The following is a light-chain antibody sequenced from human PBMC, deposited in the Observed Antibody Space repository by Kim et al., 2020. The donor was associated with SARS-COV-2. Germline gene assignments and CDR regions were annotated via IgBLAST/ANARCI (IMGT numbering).Light chain of an antibody. J-gene: IGLJ3*02. Sequence: QAVVPQEPSLTVSPGGTVTLTCGSNTGPVTSNQWPYWVQQKPGQVPRTLIYATNNKHSWTPARFSGSLFGGKAALTLSGAQPDDEADYYCSLNYAGGRMFGGGTQLTVL. V-gene: IGLV7-46*01. CDR3: SLNYAGGRM. CDR2: ATN. CDR1: TGPVTSNQW.